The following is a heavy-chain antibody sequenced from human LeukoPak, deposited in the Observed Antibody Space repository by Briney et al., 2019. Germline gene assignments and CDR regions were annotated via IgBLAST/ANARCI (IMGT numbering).Heavy chain of an antibody. CDR1: GGSISSGGYS. CDR2: IYHSGST. Sequence: SETLSLTCAVSGGSISSGGYSWSWIRQPPGKGLEWIGYIYHSGSTYYNPSLKSRVTISVDRSKNQFSLKLSSVTAADTAVYYCIRGAASGSYYGFDVWGQGATVTVSS. V-gene: IGHV4-30-2*01. J-gene: IGHJ6*02. CDR3: IRGAASGSYYGFDV. D-gene: IGHD1-26*01.